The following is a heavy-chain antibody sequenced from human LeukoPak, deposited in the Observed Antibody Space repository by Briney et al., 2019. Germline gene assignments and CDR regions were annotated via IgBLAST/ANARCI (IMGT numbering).Heavy chain of an antibody. D-gene: IGHD3-10*01. CDR3: ATDLWLGELLSVY. V-gene: IGHV4-30-2*01. CDR2: IYHSGST. CDR1: GGSISSGGYS. Sequence: SQTLSLTCAVSGGSISSGGYSWSWLRQPPGKGLEWIGYIYHSGSTYYNPSLKSRVTISVDTSKKQFSLKLTSVTAADTGVYYCATDLWLGELLSVYWGQGTLVTVSS. J-gene: IGHJ4*02.